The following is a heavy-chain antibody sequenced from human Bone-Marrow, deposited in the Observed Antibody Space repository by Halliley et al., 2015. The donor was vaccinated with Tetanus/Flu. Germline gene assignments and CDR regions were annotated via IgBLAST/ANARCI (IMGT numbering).Heavy chain of an antibody. V-gene: IGHV4-39*01. Sequence: TLSLTCIVSGGSISGYRSYWGWIRQPPGKGLEWIGNVYNTGSTYYKPSLKSRVTISVDTSKNLFSLKLSSVTAADTAVYYCARLDTSREENAFDTWGQGAVVTVSS. CDR2: VYNTGST. CDR3: ARLDTSREENAFDT. D-gene: IGHD5-18*01. J-gene: IGHJ3*02. CDR1: GGSISGYRSY.